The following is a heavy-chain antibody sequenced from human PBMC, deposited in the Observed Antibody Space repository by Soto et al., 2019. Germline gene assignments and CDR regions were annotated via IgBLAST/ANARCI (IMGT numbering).Heavy chain of an antibody. CDR1: GYTFTCYY. Sequence: ASVKVSCKASGYTFTCYYMHWVRQAPGQGLEWMGIINPSGGSTSYAQKFQGRVTMTRDTSTSTVYMELSSLRSEDTAVYYCAREEVVDIVATTTFSYYYYYMDVWGKGTTVTVSS. CDR3: AREEVVDIVATTTFSYYYYYMDV. D-gene: IGHD5-12*01. V-gene: IGHV1-46*03. J-gene: IGHJ6*03. CDR2: INPSGGST.